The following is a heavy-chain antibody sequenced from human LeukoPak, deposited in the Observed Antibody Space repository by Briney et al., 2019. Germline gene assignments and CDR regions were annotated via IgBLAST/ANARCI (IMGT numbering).Heavy chain of an antibody. J-gene: IGHJ6*03. CDR1: GFTVNSNY. Sequence: GRSLRLSCAASGFTVNSNYMSWVRQAPGKGLEWVSIIYSGGSTYNADSVKGRFAVSRDNSKNTVYLQMNSLRVEDTAVYYCARELLAWATTSGRYYYYMDVWGKGTTVTISS. D-gene: IGHD1-26*01. V-gene: IGHV3-66*01. CDR2: IYSGGST. CDR3: ARELLAWATTSGRYYYYMDV.